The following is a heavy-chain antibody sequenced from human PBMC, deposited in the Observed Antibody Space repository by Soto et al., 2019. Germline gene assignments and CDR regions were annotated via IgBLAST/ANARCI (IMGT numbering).Heavy chain of an antibody. Sequence: SETLSLTCSVSGGSISGHYWSWIRLPAGRRLQWVGRIYSSGTTNYNPSLKSRVRMSVDTGRNSFSLRLDSVTAADTAVYYCARNFDIAATGTAFDSWGRGXLVTVYS. CDR3: ARNFDIAATGTAFDS. CDR2: IYSSGTT. CDR1: GGSISGHY. V-gene: IGHV4-4*07. J-gene: IGHJ4*02. D-gene: IGHD6-13*01.